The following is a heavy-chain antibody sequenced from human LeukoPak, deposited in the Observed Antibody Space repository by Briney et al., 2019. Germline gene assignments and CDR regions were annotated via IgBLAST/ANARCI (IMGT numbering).Heavy chain of an antibody. J-gene: IGHJ4*02. CDR3: ARDRYDYVWGSYRYFAY. CDR1: GGSFSGYY. Sequence: SETLSLTCAVYGGSFSGYYWSWIRQPPGKGLEWIGEINHSGSTNYNPSLKSRVTISVDTSKDQFSLKLSSVTAADTAVYYCARDRYDYVWGSYRYFAYWGQGTLVTVSS. D-gene: IGHD3-16*02. CDR2: INHSGST. V-gene: IGHV4-34*01.